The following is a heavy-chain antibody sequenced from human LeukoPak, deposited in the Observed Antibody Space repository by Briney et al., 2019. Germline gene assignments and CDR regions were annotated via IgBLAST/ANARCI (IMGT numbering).Heavy chain of an antibody. Sequence: WESLKISCNTSGYPFTPYWIGWVRQIPGKGLECMGIIYPGDSHTRYSPSFQGQVTISADKSITTAYLQWSSLKASDTAIYYCTRQRSDWSFEYWGQGTPITVPS. D-gene: IGHD3-9*01. CDR3: TRQRSDWSFEY. V-gene: IGHV5-51*01. J-gene: IGHJ4*02. CDR1: GYPFTPYW. CDR2: IYPGDSHT.